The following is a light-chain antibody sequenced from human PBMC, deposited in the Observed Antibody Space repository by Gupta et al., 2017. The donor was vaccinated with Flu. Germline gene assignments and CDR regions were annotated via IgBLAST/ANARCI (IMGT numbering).Light chain of an antibody. Sequence: EIVMTQSPATLSVSPRERATLSCRASQSVRSNLAWYQQKPGQAPRLLIYGASTRATGITARFSGSGCGKEVTLTISSRQEEDFAGYYCQQHNNWPPYSFGQGTKLEIK. J-gene: IGKJ2*03. V-gene: IGKV3-15*01. CDR1: QSVRSN. CDR3: QQHNNWPPYS. CDR2: GAS.